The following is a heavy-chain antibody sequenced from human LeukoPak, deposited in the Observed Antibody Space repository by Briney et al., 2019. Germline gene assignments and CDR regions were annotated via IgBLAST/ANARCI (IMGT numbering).Heavy chain of an antibody. CDR1: GFTFSSYG. Sequence: GRSLRLSCAASGFTFSSYGMHWVRQAPGKGLEWVAVIWYDGSNKYYADSVKGRFTISRDNSKNTLYLQMNSLRAEDTAVYYCATQGGRVVVAVPNWFDPWGQGTLVTVSS. V-gene: IGHV3-33*01. CDR3: ATQGGRVVVAVPNWFDP. J-gene: IGHJ5*02. D-gene: IGHD2-15*01. CDR2: IWYDGSNK.